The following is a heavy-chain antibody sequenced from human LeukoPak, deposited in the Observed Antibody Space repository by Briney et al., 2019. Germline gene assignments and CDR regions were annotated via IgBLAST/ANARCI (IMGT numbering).Heavy chain of an antibody. J-gene: IGHJ6*03. CDR1: GFTFSNYG. CDR3: ARGDSSGWYPRHYYYYMDV. D-gene: IGHD6-19*01. Sequence: QAGGSLRLSCAASGFTFSNYGLSWVRQAPGKGLEWVSGITGSGGSTYYADSVKGRFTISRDNSKNTLYLQMNSLRSEDTAVYYCARGDSSGWYPRHYYYYMDVWGKGTTVTISS. CDR2: ITGSGGST. V-gene: IGHV3-23*01.